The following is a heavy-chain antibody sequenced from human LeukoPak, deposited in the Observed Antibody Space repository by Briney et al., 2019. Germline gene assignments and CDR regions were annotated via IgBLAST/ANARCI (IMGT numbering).Heavy chain of an antibody. J-gene: IGHJ4*02. CDR2: IYTSGRT. D-gene: IGHD3/OR15-3a*01. Sequence: PSETLSLTCTVSGGSISSGSYYGSWSRQPAGRGLEWIGRIYTSGRTNYNPSRKSRVTIAVDTSKNQFSLKLSSVTAADTAVYYCARAWTPPSFDYWGQGTLVTVSS. CDR3: ARAWTPPSFDY. V-gene: IGHV4-61*02. CDR1: GGSISSGSYY.